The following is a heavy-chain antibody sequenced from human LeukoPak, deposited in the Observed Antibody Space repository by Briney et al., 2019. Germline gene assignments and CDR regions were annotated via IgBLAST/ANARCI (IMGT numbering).Heavy chain of an antibody. J-gene: IGHJ4*02. CDR2: TWHSGSST. CDR3: ARGSEYTWWQ. CDR1: DGSIKTDYW. D-gene: IGHD3-10*01. V-gene: IGHV4-4*02. Sequence: PSETLSLTCTVSDGSIKTDYWWTWVRQPPGKGLEWIGETWHSGSSTNYNPSLKSRVTISVDKPKSQFSLKLTSVTAADTAIYYCARGSEYTWWQWSQGTLVTVSS.